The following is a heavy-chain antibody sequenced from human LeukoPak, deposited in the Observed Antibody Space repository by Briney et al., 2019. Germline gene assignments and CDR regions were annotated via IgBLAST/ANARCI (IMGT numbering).Heavy chain of an antibody. CDR2: INHSGST. D-gene: IGHD6-13*01. J-gene: IGHJ4*02. CDR1: GGSISSYY. Sequence: SETLSLTCTVSGGSISSYYWSGLRQPPGKGLDWIGEINHSGSTNYSPSLKSRVTISVDTSKDQFSLKLSSVTAADTAVYYCARAPAAAGTLDYWGQGTLVTVSS. CDR3: ARAPAAAGTLDY. V-gene: IGHV4-34*01.